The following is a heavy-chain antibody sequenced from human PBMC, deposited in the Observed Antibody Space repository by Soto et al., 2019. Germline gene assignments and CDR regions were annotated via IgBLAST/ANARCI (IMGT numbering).Heavy chain of an antibody. J-gene: IGHJ6*02. V-gene: IGHV3-30*18. Sequence: GGSLRLSCAASGFTFSNYGMHWVRQAPGKGLEWVAFISDDGSNKYYADSMKGRFTMSRDNSKSTLYLQMNSLRVEDTAVYYCTKRRNVLRFLEWSSGMEVWGQGTTVTVYS. CDR3: TKRRNVLRFLEWSSGMEV. D-gene: IGHD3-3*01. CDR1: GFTFSNYG. CDR2: ISDDGSNK.